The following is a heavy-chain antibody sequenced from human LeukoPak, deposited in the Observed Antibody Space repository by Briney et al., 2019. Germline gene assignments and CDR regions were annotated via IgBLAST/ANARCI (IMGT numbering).Heavy chain of an antibody. J-gene: IGHJ4*02. Sequence: SETLSLTCTVSGGSINSYYWSWIRQPPGKGLEWIGYIYYSGSTNYNPSLKSRVTISVDTSKNQFSLKLSSVTAADTAVYYCARLGSSGWYGDFDYWGQGTLVTVSS. CDR3: ARLGSSGWYGDFDY. CDR1: GGSINSYY. V-gene: IGHV4-59*01. D-gene: IGHD6-19*01. CDR2: IYYSGST.